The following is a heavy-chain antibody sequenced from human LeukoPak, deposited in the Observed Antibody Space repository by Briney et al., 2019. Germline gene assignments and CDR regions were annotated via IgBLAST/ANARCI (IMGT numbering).Heavy chain of an antibody. CDR3: ARASADYYGSGSTPFDY. CDR2: IYYSGST. D-gene: IGHD3-10*01. Sequence: SETLSLTCTVSGGSISSYYWSWIRQPPGKGLEWNGYIYYSGSTNYNPSLKSRVTISVDTSKNQFSLKLSSVTAADTAVYYCARASADYYGSGSTPFDYWGQGTLVTVSS. V-gene: IGHV4-59*01. CDR1: GGSISSYY. J-gene: IGHJ4*02.